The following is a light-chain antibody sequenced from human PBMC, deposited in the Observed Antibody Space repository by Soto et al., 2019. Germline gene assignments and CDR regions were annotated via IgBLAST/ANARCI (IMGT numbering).Light chain of an antibody. CDR1: QSISSW. V-gene: IGKV1-5*03. CDR2: KAS. CDR3: QQYNSFTWT. J-gene: IGKJ1*01. Sequence: DIQMTQSPSTLSASVGDRVTITCRASQSISSWLAWYQRKPGKAPNLLIYKASSLESGVPSRFSGSGSGTEFTLTISSLQPDDFATYYCQQYNSFTWTFGQGTKVDIK.